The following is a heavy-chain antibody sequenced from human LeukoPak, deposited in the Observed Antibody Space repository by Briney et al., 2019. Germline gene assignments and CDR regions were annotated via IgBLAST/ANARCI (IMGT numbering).Heavy chain of an antibody. D-gene: IGHD3-22*01. Sequence: SQTLSLTCTVSGGSISSGEYYWGWIRQPPGKGLEWIGYIYYSGSTYYNQSLKSRVTISVDTSKNQFSLKLSSVTAADTAVYYCAREPMNYYDSSGQVDYWGQGTLITVSS. J-gene: IGHJ4*02. CDR1: GGSISSGEYY. CDR2: IYYSGST. V-gene: IGHV4-30-4*08. CDR3: AREPMNYYDSSGQVDY.